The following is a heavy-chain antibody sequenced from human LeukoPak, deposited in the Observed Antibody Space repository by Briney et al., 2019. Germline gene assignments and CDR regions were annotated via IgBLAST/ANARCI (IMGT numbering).Heavy chain of an antibody. Sequence: TSETLSLTCTVSGGSISSSSYYWGWIRQPPGKGLEWIGSIYFSGSTYYNPSLKSRVTISVDTSKNQFSLKLSSVTAADTAVYYCARDSFVVGWHCVDYWGQGTLVTVSS. CDR1: GGSISSSSYY. D-gene: IGHD2-2*01. CDR2: IYFSGST. V-gene: IGHV4-39*07. CDR3: ARDSFVVGWHCVDY. J-gene: IGHJ4*02.